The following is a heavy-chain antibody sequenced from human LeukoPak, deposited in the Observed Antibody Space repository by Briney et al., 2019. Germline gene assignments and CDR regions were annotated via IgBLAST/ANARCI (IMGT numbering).Heavy chain of an antibody. D-gene: IGHD3-10*01. CDR2: SNPVFRTL. J-gene: IGHJ4*02. CDR3: ARLWDVEVRGIINLDY. CDR1: GGTFTNYA. Sequence: SVKVSFKASGGTFTNYAISWVRQAPGQGLEWMGGSNPVFRTLNYAQKFASRVTISTDESTSTAYMEVSSLTSDDTAVYHCARLWDVEVRGIINLDYWGQGTLVTVS. V-gene: IGHV1-69*05.